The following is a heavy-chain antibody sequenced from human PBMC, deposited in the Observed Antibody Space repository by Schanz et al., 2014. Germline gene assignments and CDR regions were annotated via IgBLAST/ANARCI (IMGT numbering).Heavy chain of an antibody. J-gene: IGHJ5*02. CDR2: VSWNSGVI. CDR1: GFSFEDYA. Sequence: VQLVESGGGLVQPGRSLRLSCAASGFSFEDYAMHWVRQVPAKGLEWVSGVSWNSGVIGYADSVKGRFTISRDNAKNSLYLQMNTLRAEDTAIYFCARDVYRSGRPFDLWGQGTLVTVSS. D-gene: IGHD5-18*01. CDR3: ARDVYRSGRPFDL. V-gene: IGHV3-9*01.